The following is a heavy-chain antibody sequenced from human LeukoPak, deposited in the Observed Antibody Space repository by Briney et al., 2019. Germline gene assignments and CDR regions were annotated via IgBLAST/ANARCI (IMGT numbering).Heavy chain of an antibody. D-gene: IGHD3-10*01. CDR1: GFNFADHA. CDR3: AKNYTSGRGVPYAMDV. CDR2: ISGISGSTT. V-gene: IGHV3-23*01. J-gene: IGHJ6*02. Sequence: QTGGSLRLSCAASGFNFADHAMRWVRQAPGKGLEWVSAISGISGSTTIYADSVKGRFAVSRDNSRSTLFLQMNSLRAEDTAVYYCAKNYTSGRGVPYAMDVWGQGTTVTVAS.